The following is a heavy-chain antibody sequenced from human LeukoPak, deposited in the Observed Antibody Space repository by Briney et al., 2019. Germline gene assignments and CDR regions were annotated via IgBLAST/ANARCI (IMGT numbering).Heavy chain of an antibody. Sequence: GGSLRLSCAVSGFSLTEYSMHWVRQAPGKGLEWVAVISFDGSSKYYADSVKGRFTISRDSSKNTLYLQMNNLRVEDSAVYYCARDPAEWDLTVDSWGPGTLVTVSS. CDR1: GFSLTEYS. D-gene: IGHD1-26*01. V-gene: IGHV3-30*03. J-gene: IGHJ4*02. CDR3: ARDPAEWDLTVDS. CDR2: ISFDGSSK.